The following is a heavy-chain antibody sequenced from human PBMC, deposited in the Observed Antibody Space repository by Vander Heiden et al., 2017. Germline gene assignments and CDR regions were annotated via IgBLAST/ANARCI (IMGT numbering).Heavy chain of an antibody. CDR3: ARARKELFYYYGSGSPIDY. CDR1: GFTFSRYS. Sequence: EVQLVESGGGLVKPGGSLRLSCAASGFTFSRYSMNWVRQPPGKGLEWVSSISSSSSYIYYADSVKSRFTISRDNAKNSLYLQMNSLRAEDTVVYYCARARKELFYYYGSGSPIDYWGQGSLVTVSA. CDR2: ISSSSSYI. J-gene: IGHJ4*02. V-gene: IGHV3-21*01. D-gene: IGHD3-10*01.